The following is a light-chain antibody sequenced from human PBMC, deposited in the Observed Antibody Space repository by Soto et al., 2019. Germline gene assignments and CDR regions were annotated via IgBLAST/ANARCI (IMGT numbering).Light chain of an antibody. V-gene: IGLV1-47*01. CDR2: RND. J-gene: IGLJ1*01. Sequence: QSVLPQPPSASGTPGQRVTISCSTSSSRSGSNYVYWYQQLPGTAPKLLIYRNDQRPSGVPDRFSGSKSGTSASLAISGLRSEDEADYDCAKWDDSLRVYVFGTGTKLTVL. CDR1: SSRSGSNY. CDR3: AKWDDSLRVYV.